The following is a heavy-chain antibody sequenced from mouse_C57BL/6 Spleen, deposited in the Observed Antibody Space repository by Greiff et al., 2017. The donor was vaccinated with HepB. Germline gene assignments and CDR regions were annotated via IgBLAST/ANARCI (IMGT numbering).Heavy chain of an antibody. V-gene: IGHV5-6*01. CDR3: ARQGDDYDAYAMDY. Sequence: VQLQQSGGDLVKPGGSLKLSCAASGFTFSSYGMSWVRQTPDKRLEWVATISSGGSYTYYPDSVKGRFTISRDNAKNTLYLKMSSLKSEDTAMYYCARQGDDYDAYAMDYWGQGTSVTVSS. CDR2: ISSGGSYT. CDR1: GFTFSSYG. D-gene: IGHD2-4*01. J-gene: IGHJ4*01.